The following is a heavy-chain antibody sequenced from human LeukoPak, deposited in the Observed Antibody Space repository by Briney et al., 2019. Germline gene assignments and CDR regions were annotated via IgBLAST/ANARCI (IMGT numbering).Heavy chain of an antibody. CDR2: ISYDGSNK. J-gene: IGHJ4*02. CDR3: ARDEDSSGYYYTLY. Sequence: PGGSLRLSCAASGFTFSSYAMHWVRQAPGKGLEWVAVISYDGSNKYYADSVKGRFTISRDNSKNTLYLQMNSLRAEDTAVYYCARDEDSSGYYYTLYWGQGTLVTVSS. V-gene: IGHV3-30-3*01. CDR1: GFTFSSYA. D-gene: IGHD3-22*01.